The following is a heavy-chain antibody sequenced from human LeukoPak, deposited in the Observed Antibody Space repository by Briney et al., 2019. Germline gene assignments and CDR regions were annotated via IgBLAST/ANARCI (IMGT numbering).Heavy chain of an antibody. Sequence: GASVKVSCKASGYTFTSYGISWVRQAPGQGVEWMGWINPNSGGTNYAQKFQGRVTITRDTAISTAYMELSRLRSDDTAVYYCAIGALYGGYYFDYWGQGTLVTVSS. CDR3: AIGALYGGYYFDY. CDR2: INPNSGGT. J-gene: IGHJ4*02. V-gene: IGHV1-2*02. CDR1: GYTFTSYG. D-gene: IGHD3-10*01.